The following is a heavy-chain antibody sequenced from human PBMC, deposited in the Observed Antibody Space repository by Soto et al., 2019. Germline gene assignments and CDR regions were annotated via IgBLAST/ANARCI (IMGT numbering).Heavy chain of an antibody. Sequence: GGVLRLSCAPSGFTFSSYAMSWVRQAPEKELERVSAISSSGGSTYYADSVKGRFTISRGNSKNTLYLQMNSLRAEDAALYYCAKGLRFLEWLLFELDYWGQGTLVTVSS. CDR3: AKGLRFLEWLLFELDY. CDR1: GFTFSSYA. V-gene: IGHV3-23*01. CDR2: ISSSGGST. J-gene: IGHJ4*02. D-gene: IGHD3-3*01.